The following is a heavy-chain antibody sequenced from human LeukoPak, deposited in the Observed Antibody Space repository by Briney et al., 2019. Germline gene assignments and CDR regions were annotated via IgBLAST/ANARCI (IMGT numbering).Heavy chain of an antibody. CDR1: GGSFSGYY. Sequence: LETLSLTCAVYGGSFSGYYWSWIRQPPGKGLEWIGEINHSGSTNYNPSLKSRVTISVDTSKNQFSLKLSSVTAADTAVYYCARGRDYDILTVYLYYFDYWGQGTLVTVSS. D-gene: IGHD3-9*01. CDR3: ARGRDYDILTVYLYYFDY. CDR2: INHSGST. J-gene: IGHJ4*02. V-gene: IGHV4-34*01.